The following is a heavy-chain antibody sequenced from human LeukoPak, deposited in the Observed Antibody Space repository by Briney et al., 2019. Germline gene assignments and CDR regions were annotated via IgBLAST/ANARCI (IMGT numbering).Heavy chain of an antibody. CDR2: IIPIFGTA. CDR1: GGTFSSYA. J-gene: IGHJ4*02. CDR3: AREMSGNSFPLVY. Sequence: SVKVSCKASGGTFSSYAISWVRQAPGQGLEWMGGIIPIFGTANYAQKFQGRVTITADESTSTAYMELSSLRSEDTAVYYCAREMSGNSFPLVYWGQGTLVTVSS. V-gene: IGHV1-69*13. D-gene: IGHD4-23*01.